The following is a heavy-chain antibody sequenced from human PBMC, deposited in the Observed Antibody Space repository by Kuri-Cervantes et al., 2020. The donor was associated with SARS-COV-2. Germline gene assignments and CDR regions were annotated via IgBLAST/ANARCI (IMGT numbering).Heavy chain of an antibody. Sequence: SGPTLVKPTQTLTLTCTFSGFSLSTSGMRVSWIRQPPGKALEWLARIDWDDDEFYSTSLKTRLSISKDTSKNQVVLTMTNMDPVDTATYYCARAYYANEDYWGQGTLVTVSS. V-gene: IGHV2-70*04. D-gene: IGHD3-3*01. J-gene: IGHJ4*02. CDR3: ARAYYANEDY. CDR2: IDWDDDE. CDR1: GFSLSTSGMR.